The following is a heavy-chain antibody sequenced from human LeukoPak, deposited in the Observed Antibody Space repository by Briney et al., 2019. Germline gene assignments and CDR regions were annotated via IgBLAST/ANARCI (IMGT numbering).Heavy chain of an antibody. CDR3: TTEYFGGFEY. Sequence: GGSLRLSCVLSTFTKAWMNWVRQAPGKGLEWVGRVKNRGDGMATDYAAPVKGRFIISRDDSKKTVYLQMDSLKTEDTAVYFCTTEYFGGFEYWGQGTLVTVTS. V-gene: IGHV3-15*07. CDR1: TFTKAW. CDR2: VKNRGDGMAT. J-gene: IGHJ4*02. D-gene: IGHD3-16*01.